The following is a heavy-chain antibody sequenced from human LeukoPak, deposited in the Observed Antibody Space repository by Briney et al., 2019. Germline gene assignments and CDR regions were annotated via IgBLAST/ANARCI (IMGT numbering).Heavy chain of an antibody. D-gene: IGHD1-26*01. J-gene: IGHJ5*02. CDR1: GYTFTGYY. Sequence: GASVKVSCKASGYTFTGYYMHWVRQAPGQGLEWMGWINPSGGSTSYAQKFQGRVTMTRDMSTSTVYMELSSLRSEDTAVYYCARDARRVGADGYSRFDPWGQGTLVTVSS. CDR2: INPSGGST. CDR3: ARDARRVGADGYSRFDP. V-gene: IGHV1-46*01.